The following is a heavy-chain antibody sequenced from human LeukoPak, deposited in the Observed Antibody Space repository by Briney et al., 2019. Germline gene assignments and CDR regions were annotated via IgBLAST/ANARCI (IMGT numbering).Heavy chain of an antibody. Sequence: GGSLRLSCAASGFTFSSYGMHWVRQAPGKGLEWVAVISYDGSNKYYADSVKGRFTISRDNSKNTLYLQMNSLRAEDTAVYYCAKDSGRYDFWSGYSRSNWFDPWGQGTLVTVSS. CDR1: GFTFSSYG. J-gene: IGHJ5*02. CDR3: AKDSGRYDFWSGYSRSNWFDP. V-gene: IGHV3-30*18. D-gene: IGHD3-3*01. CDR2: ISYDGSNK.